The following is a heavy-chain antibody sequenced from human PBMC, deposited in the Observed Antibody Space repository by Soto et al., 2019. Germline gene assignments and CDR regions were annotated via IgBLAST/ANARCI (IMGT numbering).Heavy chain of an antibody. Sequence: QVQLVESGGGVVQPGGSLRLSCAASGFTFSNYGMHWVRQAPGKGLESVAVIWYDGTNKYYADSVKGRFTISRDNSKNTMYLQVNSLRAEDTAVYYCARDYSRYYGMDVWGQGTTATVSS. CDR1: GFTFSNYG. CDR3: ARDYSRYYGMDV. J-gene: IGHJ6*02. D-gene: IGHD2-15*01. V-gene: IGHV3-33*01. CDR2: IWYDGTNK.